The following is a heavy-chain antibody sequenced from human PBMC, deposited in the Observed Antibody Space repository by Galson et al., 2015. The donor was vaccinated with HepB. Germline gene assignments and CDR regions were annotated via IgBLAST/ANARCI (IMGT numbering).Heavy chain of an antibody. CDR3: ARMPSGAFDI. V-gene: IGHV3-21*01. CDR1: GFTFSTYS. D-gene: IGHD2-2*01. Sequence: SLRLSCAASGFTFSTYSMNWVRQAPGKGLEWVSYISSSGTYVYYADSLKARFTISRDNAKNSLFLQVNSLRVEDTAVYYCARMPSGAFDIWGLGTMVTVSS. CDR2: ISSSGTYV. J-gene: IGHJ3*02.